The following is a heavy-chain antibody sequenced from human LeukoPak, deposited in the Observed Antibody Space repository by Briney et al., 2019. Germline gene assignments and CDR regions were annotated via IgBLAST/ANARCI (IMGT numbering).Heavy chain of an antibody. CDR3: ARDPSGDYDSDGPVFYFTS. D-gene: IGHD3-22*01. CDR2: FNGDGVNT. J-gene: IGHJ4*02. V-gene: IGHV3-23*01. CDR1: GFAFTISS. Sequence: GGSLRLSCAASGFAFTISSMSWVRQAPGKGLEWVSTFNGDGVNTYYTGSVWGRFTISRDNSKNTLYLQITTLRTEDTAVYYCARDPSGDYDSDGPVFYFTSWGQGTLVTVSS.